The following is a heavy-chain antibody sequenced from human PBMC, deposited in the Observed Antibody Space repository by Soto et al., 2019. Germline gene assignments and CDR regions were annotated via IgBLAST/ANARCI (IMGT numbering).Heavy chain of an antibody. J-gene: IGHJ6*02. Sequence: PGGSLRLSCGASGFTFSSYNMHWVRQGPGKGLVWVSRINSDGSSTRYADSVKGRFTISRDNAKNTLYLQMNSLRVEDTAIYYCARELGQLIAMDVRGQGTTVTSP. CDR2: INSDGSST. CDR3: ARELGQLIAMDV. V-gene: IGHV3-74*01. CDR1: GFTFSSYN. D-gene: IGHD5-18*01.